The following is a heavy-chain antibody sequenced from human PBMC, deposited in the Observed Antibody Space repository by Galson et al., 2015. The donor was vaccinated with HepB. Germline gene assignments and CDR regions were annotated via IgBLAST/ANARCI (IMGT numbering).Heavy chain of an antibody. J-gene: IGHJ6*02. CDR2: ISYDGSNK. Sequence: SLRLSCAASGFTFSDYALHWVRQAPGKGLEWVAIISYDGSNKNYADSVKGRFTISRDNSKNTLFLQLNSLRPEDTAVYYCARARRLSGTMAGVYYYYGLDVWGLGTTVTVSS. CDR1: GFTFSDYA. V-gene: IGHV3-30*04. CDR3: ARARRLSGTMAGVYYYYGLDV. D-gene: IGHD3-10*01.